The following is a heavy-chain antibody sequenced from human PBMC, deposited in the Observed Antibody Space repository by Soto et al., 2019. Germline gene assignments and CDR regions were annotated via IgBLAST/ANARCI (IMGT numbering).Heavy chain of an antibody. J-gene: IGHJ1*01. D-gene: IGHD4-17*01. Sequence: EVQLVESGGGLVQPGGSLRLSCAASGFTFSSYSMNWVRQAPGKGLEWVSYISSSSSTIYYADSVKGRFTISRDNAKNSLYLQMNSLRAEDTAVYYCARGLYGEPREYFQSWGQGTLVTVSS. V-gene: IGHV3-48*01. CDR2: ISSSSSTI. CDR1: GFTFSSYS. CDR3: ARGLYGEPREYFQS.